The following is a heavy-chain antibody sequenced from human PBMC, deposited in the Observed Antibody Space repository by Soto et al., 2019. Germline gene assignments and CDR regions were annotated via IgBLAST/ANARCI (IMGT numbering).Heavy chain of an antibody. CDR3: ARDSGYCSSTSCYAPVGYYYYMDV. CDR2: IKQDGREK. Sequence: GSLRLSCAASGFTFSSYWMSWVRQAPGKGLEWVANIKQDGREKYYVDSVKGRFTISRDNAKNSLYLQMNSLRAEDTAVYYFARDSGYCSSTSCYAPVGYYYYMDVWGKGTTVTVSS. V-gene: IGHV3-7*01. J-gene: IGHJ6*03. CDR1: GFTFSSYW. D-gene: IGHD2-2*01.